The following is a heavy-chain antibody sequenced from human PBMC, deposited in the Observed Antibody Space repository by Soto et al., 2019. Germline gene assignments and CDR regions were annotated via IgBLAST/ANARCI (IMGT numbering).Heavy chain of an antibody. CDR1: GNSISGTSSF. CDR3: TRRVRSTGLLDY. Sequence: QLQLRESGPGLVKPSETLSLTCTVSGNSISGTSSFWAWICQPPGKNLEWIGSVYYTGSTYYNSSLKSRVSISIDTSKNQFSLSLNSVTAADTAVYYCTRRVRSTGLLDYWGQGALVTVSS. V-gene: IGHV4-39*01. CDR2: VYYTGST. D-gene: IGHD4-4*01. J-gene: IGHJ4*02.